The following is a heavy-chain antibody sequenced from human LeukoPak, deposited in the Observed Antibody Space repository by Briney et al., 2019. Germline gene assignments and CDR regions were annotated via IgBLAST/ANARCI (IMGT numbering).Heavy chain of an antibody. Sequence: GRSLRLSCAASGFTFSHYIMHWVRQAPGKGLEWVAVISYGGTNKYYADSVKGRFTISRDDSKNTLYLQMDSLRAEDTAVYYCAKKLIHYDGNRFVDYWGQGILVTVSS. CDR1: GFTFSHYI. CDR2: ISYGGTNK. D-gene: IGHD3-16*01. J-gene: IGHJ4*02. V-gene: IGHV3-30*18. CDR3: AKKLIHYDGNRFVDY.